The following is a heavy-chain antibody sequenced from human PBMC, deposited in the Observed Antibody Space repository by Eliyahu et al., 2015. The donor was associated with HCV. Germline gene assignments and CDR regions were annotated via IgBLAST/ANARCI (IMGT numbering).Heavy chain of an antibody. CDR2: LKSETDGGTT. CDR1: GFTFPNAW. D-gene: IGHD4/OR15-4a*01. J-gene: IGHJ4*02. V-gene: IGHV3-15*01. CDR3: NTDSLVLNY. Sequence: EVQLVESGGSLVXPGGSXXLSXXASGFTFPNAWMSWVRQAPGKGLEWVGRLKSETDGGTTDYATPVKGRFTISRDDSKNTLYLQMNSLRTEDTAVYYCNTDSLVLNYWGQGTLVTVSS.